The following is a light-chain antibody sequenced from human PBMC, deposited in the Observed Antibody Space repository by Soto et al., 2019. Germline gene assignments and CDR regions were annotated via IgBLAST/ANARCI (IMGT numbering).Light chain of an antibody. Sequence: QSALTQPASVSGSPGQSITISYTGTSSDVGTYNLVSWYQQHPGKAPKLMIYEGSKRPSGVSDRFSGSKSGNTASLTISGLQAEDEADYYCSSYAGSSTSDVVFGGGTKLTVL. V-gene: IGLV2-23*01. J-gene: IGLJ2*01. CDR3: SSYAGSSTSDVV. CDR2: EGS. CDR1: SSDVGTYNL.